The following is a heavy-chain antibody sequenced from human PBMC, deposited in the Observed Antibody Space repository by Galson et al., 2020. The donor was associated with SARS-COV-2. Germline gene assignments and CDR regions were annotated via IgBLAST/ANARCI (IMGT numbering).Heavy chain of an antibody. CDR3: ARAAQTYYDFWSGYYNAPHFDY. J-gene: IGHJ4*02. V-gene: IGHV1-69*13. D-gene: IGHD3-3*01. Sequence: SVKVSCKASGGTFRSYAISWVRQAPGQGLEWMGGIIPIFGTANYAQKLQGRVTITADESTSTAYMELSSLRSEDTAVYYCARAAQTYYDFWSGYYNAPHFDYWGQGTLVAVSS. CDR1: GGTFRSYA. CDR2: IIPIFGTA.